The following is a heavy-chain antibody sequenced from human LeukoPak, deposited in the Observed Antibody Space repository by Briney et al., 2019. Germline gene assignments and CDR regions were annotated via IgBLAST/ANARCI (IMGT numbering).Heavy chain of an antibody. CDR1: GFTFSSYG. Sequence: GGSLRLSCAASGFTFSSYGMHWVRQAPGKGLEWVAVIWYDGSNKYYADSVKGRFTISRDSAKNSLYLQMNSLRAEDTAVYYCARVSSNYYYYMDVWGKGTTVTVSS. CDR2: IWYDGSNK. V-gene: IGHV3-33*01. CDR3: ARVSSNYYYYMDV. J-gene: IGHJ6*03.